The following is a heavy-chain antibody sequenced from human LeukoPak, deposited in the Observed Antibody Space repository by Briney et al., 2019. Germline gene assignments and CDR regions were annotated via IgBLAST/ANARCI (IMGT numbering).Heavy chain of an antibody. CDR3: TRSGYSNGYDY. Sequence: GGSLRLSCVASGFTFSGHWMHWVRQVPGKGLVAVSRIIPDGSATGYADSVKGRFTISRDNAKNTLYLEMNSLTAEDTALCYCTRSGYSNGYDYWGQGTLVTVSS. V-gene: IGHV3-74*01. CDR2: IIPDGSAT. D-gene: IGHD6-19*01. CDR1: GFTFSGHW. J-gene: IGHJ4*02.